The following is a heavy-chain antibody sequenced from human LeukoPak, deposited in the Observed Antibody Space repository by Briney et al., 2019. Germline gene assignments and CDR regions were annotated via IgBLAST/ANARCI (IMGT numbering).Heavy chain of an antibody. V-gene: IGHV3-7*04. D-gene: IGHD5-24*01. J-gene: IGHJ4*02. CDR3: ARAEEQRWGYVDY. Sequence: GGSLRLSCAASGFTFSSYWMTWVRQAPGKGLEWVANIKQDGSDKYYVDSVKGRFTISRDNAKNSLYLQMNSLRDEDTGVYYCARAEEQRWGYVDYWGQGTQVTVSS. CDR2: IKQDGSDK. CDR1: GFTFSSYW.